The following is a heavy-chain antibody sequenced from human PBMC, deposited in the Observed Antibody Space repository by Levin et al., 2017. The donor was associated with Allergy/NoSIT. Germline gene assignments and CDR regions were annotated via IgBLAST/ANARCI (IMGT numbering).Heavy chain of an antibody. CDR3: ATLTYGYNDY. Sequence: TGGSLRLSCAASGFTFSDYYMSWIRQAPGKGLEWVSYISSSGRTIYYGDSVKGRFTISRDNAKNSLYLQMNSLRAEDTAVYYCATLTYGYNDYWGQGTLVTVSS. D-gene: IGHD5-24*01. J-gene: IGHJ4*02. V-gene: IGHV3-11*01. CDR1: GFTFSDYY. CDR2: ISSSGRTI.